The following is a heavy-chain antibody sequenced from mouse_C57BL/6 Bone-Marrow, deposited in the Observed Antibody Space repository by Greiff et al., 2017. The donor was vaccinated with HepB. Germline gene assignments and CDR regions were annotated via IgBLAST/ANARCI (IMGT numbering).Heavy chain of an antibody. J-gene: IGHJ2*01. Sequence: EVQLQESGPGLVKPSQSLSLPCSVTGYSITSGYYWNWIRQFPGNKLEWMGYISYDGSNNYNPSLKNRISITRDTSKNQFFLKLNSVTTEDTATYYCARVGSSYGYFDYWGQGTTLTVSS. CDR2: ISYDGSN. V-gene: IGHV3-6*01. CDR3: ARVGSSYGYFDY. CDR1: GYSITSGYY. D-gene: IGHD1-1*01.